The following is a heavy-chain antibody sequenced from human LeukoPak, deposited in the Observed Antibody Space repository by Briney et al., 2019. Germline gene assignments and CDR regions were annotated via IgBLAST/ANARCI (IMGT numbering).Heavy chain of an antibody. CDR2: TYFRSEWFY. J-gene: IGHJ4*02. V-gene: IGHV6-1*01. Sequence: SQTLSLTCAISGDRVSSSSTAWSWIRQSPSKGLEWLGRTYFRSEWFYDYASSVRSRISIKPDTSKKQFSLQLNSVTPDDTAVYYCVRGSYASVWRWGQGTLVTVSS. CDR1: GDRVSSSSTA. D-gene: IGHD6-19*01. CDR3: VRGSYASVWR.